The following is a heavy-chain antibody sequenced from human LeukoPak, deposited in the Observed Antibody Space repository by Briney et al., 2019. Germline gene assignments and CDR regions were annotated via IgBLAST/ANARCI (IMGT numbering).Heavy chain of an antibody. J-gene: IGHJ4*02. V-gene: IGHV3-23*01. Sequence: GGSLRLSCAASGFTFSSSAMSWVRQAPGKGLEWVSAISNNGGYTYYADSVQGRFTISRDNSKSTQCLQMNSLRAEDTAVYYCAKQLGYCSDGSCYFPYWGQGTLVTVSS. CDR1: GFTFSSSA. D-gene: IGHD2-15*01. CDR3: AKQLGYCSDGSCYFPY. CDR2: ISNNGGYT.